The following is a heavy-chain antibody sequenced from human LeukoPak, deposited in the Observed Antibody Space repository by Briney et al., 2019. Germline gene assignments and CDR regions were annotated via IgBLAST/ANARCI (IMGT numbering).Heavy chain of an antibody. D-gene: IGHD1-26*01. J-gene: IGHJ3*02. CDR1: GGSFSSYY. CDR3: ARDFGGNTWEAFDI. CDR2: IYNSGST. Sequence: SETLSLTCTVYGGSFSSYYWSWIRQPAGKGLEWIGRIYNSGSTNYNPSLKSRVTMSVDTSKNQFSLKLSSVTAADTAVYYCARDFGGNTWEAFDIWGQGTMVTVSS. V-gene: IGHV4-4*07.